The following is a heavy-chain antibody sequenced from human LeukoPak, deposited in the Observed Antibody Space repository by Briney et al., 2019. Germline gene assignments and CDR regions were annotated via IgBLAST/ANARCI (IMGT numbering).Heavy chain of an antibody. CDR1: GGTFSSYA. CDR3: ARGISYYYDSSGYYPFDY. D-gene: IGHD3-22*01. V-gene: IGHV1-69*01. CDR2: IIPIFGTA. Sequence: SVTVSCKASGGTFSSYAISWVRQAPGQGLEWMGGIIPIFGTANYAQKFQGRVTITADESTSTAYMELSSLRSEDTAVYYCARGISYYYDSSGYYPFDYWGQGTLVTVSS. J-gene: IGHJ4*02.